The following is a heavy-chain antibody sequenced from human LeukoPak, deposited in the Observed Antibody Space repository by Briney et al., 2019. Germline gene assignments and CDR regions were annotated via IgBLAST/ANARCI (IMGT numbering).Heavy chain of an antibody. CDR1: GGSISSYY. Sequence: SETLSLTCTVSGGSISSYYWTWIRQPPGKGLEWIGYIYYSGSTNYNPSLKSRVTISVDTSMNQFSLKLSSVTAADTAVYYCAREKGNSYGYDYWGQGTLVTVSS. CDR2: IYYSGST. CDR3: AREKGNSYGYDY. J-gene: IGHJ4*02. V-gene: IGHV4-59*01. D-gene: IGHD5-18*01.